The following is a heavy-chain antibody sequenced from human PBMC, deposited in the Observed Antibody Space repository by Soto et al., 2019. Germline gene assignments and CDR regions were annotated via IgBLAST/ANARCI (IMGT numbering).Heavy chain of an antibody. Sequence: GESLKISCKGSGYSFTSYWIGWVRQMPGKGLEWMWIIYPGNSDTRYSPSFQGQVTISAENSISTPKLKVSSLKASDTARYYWAGRVYSGSYGGFDPWGQGTLVTVSS. CDR1: GYSFTSYW. V-gene: IGHV5-51*01. CDR2: IYPGNSDT. J-gene: IGHJ5*02. CDR3: AGRVYSGSYGGFDP. D-gene: IGHD1-26*01.